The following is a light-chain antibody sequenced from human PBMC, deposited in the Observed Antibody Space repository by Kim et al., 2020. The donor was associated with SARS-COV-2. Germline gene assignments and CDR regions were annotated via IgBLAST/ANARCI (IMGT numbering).Light chain of an antibody. CDR1: SSNIESNY. CDR2: RSN. J-gene: IGLJ3*02. Sequence: GQRVTISCSGSSSNIESNYVYWYQQVPGTAPKVLSYRSNQRPSGVPGRFSGSKSGTSASLAISGLRSEDEADYYCAAWDDSMSGRVFGGGTQLTVL. CDR3: AAWDDSMSGRV. V-gene: IGLV1-47*01.